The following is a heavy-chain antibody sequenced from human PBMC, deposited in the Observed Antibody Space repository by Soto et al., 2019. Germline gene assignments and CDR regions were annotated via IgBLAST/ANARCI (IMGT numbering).Heavy chain of an antibody. J-gene: IGHJ4*02. CDR1: GFTFSSYA. CDR2: ISYDGSNK. D-gene: IGHD1-26*01. CDR3: ARDLAPYGTESYFDY. Sequence: QVQLVESGGGVVQPGRSLRLSCAASGFTFSSYAMHWVRQAPGKGLEWVAVISYDGSNKYYADSVKGRFTISRDNSKNTLYLQMNSLRAEDTAVYYCARDLAPYGTESYFDYWGQGTLVTVSS. V-gene: IGHV3-30-3*01.